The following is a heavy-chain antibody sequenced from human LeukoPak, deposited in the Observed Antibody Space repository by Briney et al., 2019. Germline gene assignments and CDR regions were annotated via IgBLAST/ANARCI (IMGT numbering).Heavy chain of an antibody. J-gene: IGHJ3*02. CDR1: GGPISSTNW. CDR3: ARKIGSSGAFDI. Sequence: PSGTLSLTCAVSGGPISSTNWWSWVRQPPGKGLEWIGEIYHSGSTNSNPSLRSRIPISVAKSKDQFSLRLSSVTAADTAVYYCARKIGSSGAFDIWGQGTMVTVSS. CDR2: IYHSGST. D-gene: IGHD1-26*01. V-gene: IGHV4-4*02.